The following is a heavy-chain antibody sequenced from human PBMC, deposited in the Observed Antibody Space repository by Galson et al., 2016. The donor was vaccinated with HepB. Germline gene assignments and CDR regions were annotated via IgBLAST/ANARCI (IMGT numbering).Heavy chain of an antibody. CDR2: IYYSGST. CDR3: AREISQYCSGGSCYVFDY. CDR1: GGAISNYY. D-gene: IGHD2-15*01. Sequence: SETLSLTCTVSGGAISNYYWTWIRQPPGKGLEWIGYIYYSGSTNYNPSLKSRVTISEDTSKNQFSLKLSSVTAADTAVYYCAREISQYCSGGSCYVFDYWGQGTLVTVSS. J-gene: IGHJ4*02. V-gene: IGHV4-59*12.